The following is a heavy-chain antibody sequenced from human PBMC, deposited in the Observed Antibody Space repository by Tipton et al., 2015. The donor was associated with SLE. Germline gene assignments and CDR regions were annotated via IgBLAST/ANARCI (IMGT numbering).Heavy chain of an antibody. J-gene: IGHJ3*02. CDR3: ARGRAGYCTGGVCMGDAFDI. Sequence: SLRLSCAASGFTFSCYWMSWVRQAPGKGLEWVANIKQDGSEKYYVDSVKGRFTISRDNAKNSLYLQMNSLRAEDTAVYYCARGRAGYCTGGVCMGDAFDIWGQGTMVTVSS. CDR1: GFTFSCYW. D-gene: IGHD2-8*02. V-gene: IGHV3-7*01. CDR2: IKQDGSEK.